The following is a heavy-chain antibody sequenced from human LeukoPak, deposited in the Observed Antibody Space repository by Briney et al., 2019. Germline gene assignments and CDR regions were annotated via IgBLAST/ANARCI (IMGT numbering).Heavy chain of an antibody. V-gene: IGHV3-21*01. D-gene: IGHD2-21*02. J-gene: IGHJ4*02. CDR2: ISSSSRYI. Sequence: AGGSLRLSCAASGFTFSSYSMNWVRQAPGKGLEWVSSISSSSRYIYYADSVKGRFTISGDNAKNSLYLQMNSLRAEDTAVYYCARVGPYCGGDCYPDYFDSWGQGTLVTVSS. CDR3: ARVGPYCGGDCYPDYFDS. CDR1: GFTFSSYS.